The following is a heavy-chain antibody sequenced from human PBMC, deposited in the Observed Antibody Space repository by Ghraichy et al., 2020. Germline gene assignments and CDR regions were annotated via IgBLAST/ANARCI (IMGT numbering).Heavy chain of an antibody. CDR2: ISAYNGNT. CDR3: ARGLYVDTAMDTFGY. D-gene: IGHD5-18*01. V-gene: IGHV1-18*04. J-gene: IGHJ4*02. CDR1: GYTFTSYG. Sequence: ASVKVSCKASGYTFTSYGISWVRQAPGQGLEWMGWISAYNGNTNYAQKLQGRVTMTTDTSTSTAYMELRSLRSDDTAVYYCARGLYVDTAMDTFGYWGQGTLVTVSS.